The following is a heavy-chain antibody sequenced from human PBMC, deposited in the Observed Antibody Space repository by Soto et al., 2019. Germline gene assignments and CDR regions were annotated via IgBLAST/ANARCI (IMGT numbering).Heavy chain of an antibody. CDR2: ISYDGSNK. CDR3: AKVLDTAMNAFDI. Sequence: QVQLVESEGGVVQPGRSLRLSCAASGFTFSSYGMHWVRQAPGKGLEWVAVISYDGSNKYYADSVKGRFTISRDNSKNTLYLQMNSLRAEDTAVYYCAKVLDTAMNAFDIWGQGTMVTVSS. D-gene: IGHD5-18*01. J-gene: IGHJ3*02. V-gene: IGHV3-30*18. CDR1: GFTFSSYG.